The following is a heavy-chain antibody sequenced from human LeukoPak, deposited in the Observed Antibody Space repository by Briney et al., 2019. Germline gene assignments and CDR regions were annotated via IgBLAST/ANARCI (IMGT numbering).Heavy chain of an antibody. D-gene: IGHD1-26*01. J-gene: IGHJ4*02. CDR2: IKQDGSEK. CDR1: GFTFSSYW. V-gene: IGHV3-7*01. CDR3: ARGIVGATVPFDY. Sequence: GGSLRLSCAASGFTFSSYWMSWVRQAPGKGLEWVANIKQDGSEKYYVDSVKGRFTISRDNAKNSLYLQMNSLRAEDTAVYYCARGIVGATVPFDYWGQGTLVTVSS.